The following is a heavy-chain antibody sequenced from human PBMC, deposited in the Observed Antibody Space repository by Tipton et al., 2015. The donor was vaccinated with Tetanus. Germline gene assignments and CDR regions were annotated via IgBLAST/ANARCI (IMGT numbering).Heavy chain of an antibody. CDR2: ISGGRMT. CDR3: ARANYEFPKKGPFDF. D-gene: IGHD3-3*01. CDR1: GVSVRTDNYQ. V-gene: IGHV4-61*01. J-gene: IGHJ4*02. Sequence: LRLSCTVSGVSVRTDNYQWNWIRQSPGPRLEWLAYISGGRMTNSNYSHKSRITISQDSSRNQFSLTLTSVTAADTAVYYCARANYEFPKKGPFDFWGPGILVTVSS.